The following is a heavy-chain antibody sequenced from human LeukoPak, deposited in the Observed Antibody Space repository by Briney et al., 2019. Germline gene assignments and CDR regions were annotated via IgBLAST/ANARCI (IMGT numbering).Heavy chain of an antibody. CDR3: AKDRGRLTMVRGFQGYMDV. CDR2: ISGSGGST. Sequence: GGSLRLSCAASGFTFSSYSMNWVRQAPGKGLEWVSAISGSGGSTYYADSVKGHFTISRDNSKNTLYLQMNSLRAEDTAVYYCAKDRGRLTMVRGFQGYMDVWGKGTTVTVSS. CDR1: GFTFSSYS. J-gene: IGHJ6*03. V-gene: IGHV3-23*01. D-gene: IGHD3-10*01.